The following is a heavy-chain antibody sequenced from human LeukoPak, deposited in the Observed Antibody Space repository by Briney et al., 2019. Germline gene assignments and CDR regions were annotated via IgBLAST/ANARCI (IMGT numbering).Heavy chain of an antibody. V-gene: IGHV1-18*01. CDR3: ARDATYYYGSGSYWYGMDV. CDR1: GYTFTSYG. D-gene: IGHD3-10*01. J-gene: IGHJ6*02. CDR2: ISAYNGNT. Sequence: ASVKVSCKASGYTFTSYGISWVRQAPGQGLEWMGWISAYNGNTNYAQKLQGRVTMTTDTSTSTAYTELRSLRSDDTAVYYCARDATYYYGSGSYWYGMDVWGQGTTVTVSS.